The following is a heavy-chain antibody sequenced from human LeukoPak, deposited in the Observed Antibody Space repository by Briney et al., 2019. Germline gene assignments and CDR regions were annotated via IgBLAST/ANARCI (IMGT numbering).Heavy chain of an antibody. CDR1: GFTFIDYS. Sequence: GGSLRLSCAASGFTFIDYSMNWVRQAPGKGLEWISYVGISSGNTKYADSVKGRFTISGDSAKNSVFLQMNCLRVEDTAVYYCARDHRYAFDNWGQGTRVTVSS. J-gene: IGHJ4*02. CDR3: ARDHRYAFDN. CDR2: VGISSGNT. D-gene: IGHD5-12*01. V-gene: IGHV3-48*04.